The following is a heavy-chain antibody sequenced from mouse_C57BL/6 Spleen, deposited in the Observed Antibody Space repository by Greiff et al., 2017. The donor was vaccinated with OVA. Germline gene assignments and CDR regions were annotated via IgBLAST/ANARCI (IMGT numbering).Heavy chain of an antibody. CDR3: ARSGEFITTPRDY. CDR1: GYTFTDYY. D-gene: IGHD1-1*01. J-gene: IGHJ2*01. V-gene: IGHV1-26*01. Sequence: EVQLQQSGPELVKPGASVKISCKASGYTFTDYYMNWVKQSHGKSLEWIGDINPNNGGTSYNQKFKGKATLTVDKSSSTAYMELRSLTSEDSAVYYCARSGEFITTPRDYWGQGTTLTVSS. CDR2: INPNNGGT.